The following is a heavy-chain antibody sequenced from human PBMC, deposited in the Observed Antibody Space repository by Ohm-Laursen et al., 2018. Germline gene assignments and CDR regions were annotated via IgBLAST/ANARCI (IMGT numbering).Heavy chain of an antibody. J-gene: IGHJ6*02. CDR3: ARDPGFFDYYDSSGYGMDV. V-gene: IGHV1-2*02. CDR2: INPNSGGT. D-gene: IGHD3-22*01. CDR1: GYTFTGYS. Sequence: ASVKVSCKASGYTFTGYSMHWVRQAPGQGLEWMGWINPNSGGTNYAQKFQGRVTMTRDTSISTAYMELSRLRSDDTAVYYCARDPGFFDYYDSSGYGMDVWGQGTTVTVSS.